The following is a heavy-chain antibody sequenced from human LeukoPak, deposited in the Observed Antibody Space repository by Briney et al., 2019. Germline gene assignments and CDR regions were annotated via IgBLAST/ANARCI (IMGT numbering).Heavy chain of an antibody. CDR3: GKDSRPSVTTFRSRWTDY. CDR1: GFTFHNHG. J-gene: IGHJ4*02. V-gene: IGHV3-23*01. Sequence: GGSLRLSCEASGFTFHNHGMSWVRQAPGKGLEWISVISGSSMSTYYADSVKGRFTVSRDNSKNTVYLQMSSLRVEDSAIYYCGKDSRPSVTTFRSRWTDYWGQGILVTVSS. CDR2: ISGSSMST. D-gene: IGHD4-11*01.